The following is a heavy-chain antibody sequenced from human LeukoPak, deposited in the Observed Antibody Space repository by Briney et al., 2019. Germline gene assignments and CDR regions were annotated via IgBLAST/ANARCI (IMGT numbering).Heavy chain of an antibody. CDR3: ARDRGRCLGSSCLAHYYYMDV. D-gene: IGHD6-13*01. Sequence: SETLSLTCTVSGGSISSSSYYWGWIRQPPGKGLEWIGSIYYSGSTYYNPSLKSRVTISVDTSKNQFSLKLSSVTAADTAVYYCARDRGRCLGSSCLAHYYYMDVWGKGTTDTVSS. J-gene: IGHJ6*03. CDR1: GGSISSSSYY. CDR2: IYYSGST. V-gene: IGHV4-39*07.